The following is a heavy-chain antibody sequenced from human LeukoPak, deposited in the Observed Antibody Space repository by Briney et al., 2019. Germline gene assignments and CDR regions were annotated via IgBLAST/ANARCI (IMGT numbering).Heavy chain of an antibody. CDR1: GGSISSSTYY. CDR3: ARYDVWGTYRAFDY. J-gene: IGHJ4*02. Sequence: SETLPLTCTVSGGSISSSTYYWGWIRQPPGKGLEWIGNIYYSGSTYYNPSLKSRVTISVDTSKNQFSLKLSSVTAADTAVYYCARYDVWGTYRAFDYWGQGTLVTVSS. V-gene: IGHV4-39*07. D-gene: IGHD3-16*02. CDR2: IYYSGST.